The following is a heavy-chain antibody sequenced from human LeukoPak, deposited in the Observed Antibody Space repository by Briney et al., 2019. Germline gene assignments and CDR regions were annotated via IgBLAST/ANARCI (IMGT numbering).Heavy chain of an antibody. D-gene: IGHD3-22*01. CDR1: GGTFSSYA. CDR3: ARGRSYYDSSGYYYDY. V-gene: IGHV1-69*05. CDR2: IIPTFGTA. Sequence: SVKVSCKASGGTFSSYAIRWVRQAPGQGLEWMGGIIPTFGTANYAQKFQGRVTITTDESTSTAYMELSSLRSEDTAVYYCARGRSYYDSSGYYYDYWGQGTLVTVSS. J-gene: IGHJ4*02.